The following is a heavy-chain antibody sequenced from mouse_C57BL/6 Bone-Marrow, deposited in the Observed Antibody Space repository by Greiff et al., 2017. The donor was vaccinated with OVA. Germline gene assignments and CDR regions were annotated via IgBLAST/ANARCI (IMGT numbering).Heavy chain of an antibody. D-gene: IGHD1-1*01. V-gene: IGHV5-6*01. CDR3: EYYYGSSYAMDY. CDR1: GFTFSSYG. J-gene: IGHJ4*01. Sequence: DVHLVESGGDLVKPGGSLKLSCAASGFTFSSYGMSWVRQTPDKRLEWVATISSGGSYTYYPDSVKGRFTISRDNAKNTLYLQMSSLKSEDTAMYYCEYYYGSSYAMDYWGQGTSVTVSS. CDR2: ISSGGSYT.